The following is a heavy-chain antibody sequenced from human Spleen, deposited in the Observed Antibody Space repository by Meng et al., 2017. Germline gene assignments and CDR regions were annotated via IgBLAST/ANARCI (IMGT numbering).Heavy chain of an antibody. J-gene: IGHJ5*02. D-gene: IGHD1/OR15-1a*01. V-gene: IGHV4-39*01. CDR2: IGHSGFT. CDR1: GDSISSSDSY. CDR3: VRSRAWVRTGFDP. Sequence: QPQLQESGPGLVKPSAPLSLTCSVSGDSISSSDSYWGWIRQSPGKGLEWIGSIGHSGFTYYTPSLESRVTVSVDTSRRQFSLELTSVTAADTAVYYCVRSRAWVRTGFDPWGQGTLVTVSS.